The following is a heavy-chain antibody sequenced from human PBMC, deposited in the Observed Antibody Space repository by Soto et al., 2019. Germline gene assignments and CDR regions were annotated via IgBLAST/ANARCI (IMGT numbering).Heavy chain of an antibody. CDR2: MNPKSGQR. CDR1: GYTFTFYD. J-gene: IGHJ5*02. Sequence: ASVKVSCKASGYTFTFYDINWVRQVSGQGLELMGWMNPKSGQRNYAPNFQGRVSLTVSTSISTAYMELSSLQSEDTAIYFCARDIGPALDWYGPWGQGTLVTVSS. V-gene: IGHV1-8*01. D-gene: IGHD2-2*01. CDR3: ARDIGPALDWYGP.